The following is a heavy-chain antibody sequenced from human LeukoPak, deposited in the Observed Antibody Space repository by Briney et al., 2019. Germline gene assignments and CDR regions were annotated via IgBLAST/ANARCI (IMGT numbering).Heavy chain of an antibody. CDR1: GYTFSNYY. Sequence: GASVKVSCKASGYTFSNYYMHWVRQAPGQGLEWMGWINPNSGGTNYAQKFQGRVTMTRDTSISTAYMELSRLRSDDTAVYYCARDYPYSSGWYGGFDYWGQGTLVTVSS. V-gene: IGHV1-2*02. CDR3: ARDYPYSSGWYGGFDY. CDR2: INPNSGGT. D-gene: IGHD6-19*01. J-gene: IGHJ4*02.